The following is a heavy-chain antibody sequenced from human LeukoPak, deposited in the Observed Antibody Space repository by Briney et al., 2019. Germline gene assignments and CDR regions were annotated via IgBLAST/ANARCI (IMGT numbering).Heavy chain of an antibody. V-gene: IGHV3-33*01. D-gene: IGHD5-18*01. Sequence: GGSLRLSCAASGFTFSSYGMHWVRQAPGKGLEWVAVIWYDGSNKYYADSVKGRFTISRDNSENTLYLQMNSLRAEDTAVYYCARDNTAMAPFDYWGQGTLVTVSS. J-gene: IGHJ4*02. CDR2: IWYDGSNK. CDR3: ARDNTAMAPFDY. CDR1: GFTFSSYG.